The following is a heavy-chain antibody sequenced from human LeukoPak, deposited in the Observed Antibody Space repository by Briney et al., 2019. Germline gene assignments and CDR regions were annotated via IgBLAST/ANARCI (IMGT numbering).Heavy chain of an antibody. CDR3: ARPLYSSGWYGAFDI. CDR2: INSDGSST. J-gene: IGHJ3*02. V-gene: IGHV3-74*01. Sequence: GGSLRLSCAASGFTFSSYWMHWVRQAPGKGLVWVSRINSDGSSTSYADSVKGRFTISRDNAKNTLYLQMNSLRAEDTAVYYCARPLYSSGWYGAFDIWGQGTMVTVSS. D-gene: IGHD6-19*01. CDR1: GFTFSSYW.